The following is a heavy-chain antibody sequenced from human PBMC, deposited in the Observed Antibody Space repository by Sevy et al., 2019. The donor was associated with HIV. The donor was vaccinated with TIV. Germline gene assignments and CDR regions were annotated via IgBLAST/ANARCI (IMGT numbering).Heavy chain of an antibody. D-gene: IGHD6-13*01. Sequence: GGSLRLSCVASGFTLNSYWMSWVRQAPGKGLEWVANIKQDGSVKYYVNSVKGGFTISRDNARNLLYLQMNSLRVEDTALYYCVRAIAADGSFWGQGTLVTVSS. CDR3: VRAIAADGSF. CDR1: GFTLNSYW. CDR2: IKQDGSVK. V-gene: IGHV3-7*01. J-gene: IGHJ4*02.